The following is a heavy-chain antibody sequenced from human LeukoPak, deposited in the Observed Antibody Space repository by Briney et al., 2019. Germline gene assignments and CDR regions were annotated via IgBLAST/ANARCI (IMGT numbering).Heavy chain of an antibody. CDR1: GFTFSGSA. CDR3: TRAGNSGWSGTNYYYYYGMDV. J-gene: IGHJ6*02. V-gene: IGHV3-73*01. Sequence: GGPLRLSCAASGFTFSGSAMHWVRQACGKGLEWVGRIRGKANSYATAYAASVKGRFTISRDDSKNTAYLQMNSLKTEDTAVYYCTRAGNSGWSGTNYYYYYGMDVWGQGTTVTVSS. CDR2: IRGKANSYAT. D-gene: IGHD6-19*01.